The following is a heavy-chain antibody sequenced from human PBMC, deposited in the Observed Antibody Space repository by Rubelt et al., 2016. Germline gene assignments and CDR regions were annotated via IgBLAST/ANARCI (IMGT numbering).Heavy chain of an antibody. J-gene: IGHJ3*02. Sequence: QVQLVQSGAEVKKPGSSVKVSCKASGGTFSSYAISWVRQAPGQGLEWMGRIIPILGIANYAQKFQGRVTITADKSQSTAYMELSSLRSEDTAVYYCARDRLLDDSSGGDAFDIWGQGTMVTVSS. V-gene: IGHV1-69*04. CDR1: GGTFSSYA. CDR3: ARDRLLDDSSGGDAFDI. CDR2: IIPILGIA. D-gene: IGHD3-22*01.